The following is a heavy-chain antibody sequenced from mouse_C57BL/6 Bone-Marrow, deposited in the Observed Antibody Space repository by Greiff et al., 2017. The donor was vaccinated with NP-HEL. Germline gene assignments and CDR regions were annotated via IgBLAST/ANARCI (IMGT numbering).Heavy chain of an antibody. CDR3: ARGDGYYYFDY. D-gene: IGHD2-3*01. J-gene: IGHJ2*01. Sequence: VQLQQSGAELARPGASVKLSCKASGYTFTSYGISWVKQRTGQGLEWIGEIYPRSGNTYYNEKFKGKATLTADKSSSTAYMKLRSLTSEDSAVYFCARGDGYYYFDYWGQGTTLTVSS. CDR1: GYTFTSYG. CDR2: IYPRSGNT. V-gene: IGHV1-81*01.